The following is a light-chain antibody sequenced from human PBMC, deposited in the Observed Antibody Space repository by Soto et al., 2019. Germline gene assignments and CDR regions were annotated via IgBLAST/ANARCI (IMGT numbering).Light chain of an antibody. V-gene: IGKV3-20*01. CDR1: QSVSSSF. CDR2: GAS. J-gene: IGKJ1*01. Sequence: EIVLTQSPGTLSSSPGERATLSCRASQSVSSSFLAWYQQKPGQAPRLLIYGASSRATGIPDRFSGSGSGTVFTLSISGLEPEDFAVYYCQQYDNSPWTFGQGTKVEIK. CDR3: QQYDNSPWT.